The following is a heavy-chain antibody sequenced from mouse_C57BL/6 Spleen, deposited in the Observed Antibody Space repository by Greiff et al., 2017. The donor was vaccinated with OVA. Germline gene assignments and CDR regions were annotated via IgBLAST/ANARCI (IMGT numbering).Heavy chain of an antibody. Sequence: QVQLKQSGAELVKPGASVKISCKASGYAFSSYWMNWVKQRPGKGLEWIGQIYPGDGDTNYNGKFKGKATLTADKSSSTAYMQLSSLTSEDSAVYFCARSPYGNYRYFDVWGTGTTVTVSS. D-gene: IGHD2-1*01. J-gene: IGHJ1*03. V-gene: IGHV1-80*01. CDR1: GYAFSSYW. CDR2: IYPGDGDT. CDR3: ARSPYGNYRYFDV.